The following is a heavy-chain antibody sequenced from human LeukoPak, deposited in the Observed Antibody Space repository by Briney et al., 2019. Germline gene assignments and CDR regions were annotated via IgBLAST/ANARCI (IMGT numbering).Heavy chain of an antibody. J-gene: IGHJ4*02. V-gene: IGHV4-59*01. D-gene: IGHD5-18*01. Sequence: PSETLSLTCTVSGGSISSYYWSWIRQPPGKGLEWIGYIYYSGSTNYNPSLKSRVTISVDTSKNQFSLKPSSVTAADTAVYYCARQAYSALYYFDYWGQGTLVTVSS. CDR3: ARQAYSALYYFDY. CDR2: IYYSGST. CDR1: GGSISSYY.